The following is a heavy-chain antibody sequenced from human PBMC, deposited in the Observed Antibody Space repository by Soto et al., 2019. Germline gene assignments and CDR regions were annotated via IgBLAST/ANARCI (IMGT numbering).Heavy chain of an antibody. CDR2: ISWDGGST. CDR3: AKDPSSPWGGMDV. CDR1: GFTFDDYT. Sequence: EVQLVESGGVVVQPGGSLRLSCAASGFTFDDYTMHWVRQAPGKGLEWVSLISWDGGSTYYADSVKGRFTISRDNSKTSLYLQMNSLRTEDTALYYCAKDPSSPWGGMDVWGQGTTVTVSS. V-gene: IGHV3-43*01. J-gene: IGHJ6*02. D-gene: IGHD3-16*01.